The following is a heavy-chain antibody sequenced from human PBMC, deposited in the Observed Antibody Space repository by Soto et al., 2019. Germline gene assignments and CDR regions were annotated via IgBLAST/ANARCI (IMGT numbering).Heavy chain of an antibody. J-gene: IGHJ6*03. CDR3: ARGSITMVRGVNYYYYMDV. CDR2: INSDGSST. D-gene: IGHD3-10*01. CDR1: GFTFSSYW. Sequence: GGSLRLSCAASGFTFSSYWMHWVRQAPGKGLVWVSRINSDGSSTSYADSVKGRFTISRDNAKNTLYLQMNSLRAEDTAVYYCARGSITMVRGVNYYYYMDVWGKGTTVTVSS. V-gene: IGHV3-74*01.